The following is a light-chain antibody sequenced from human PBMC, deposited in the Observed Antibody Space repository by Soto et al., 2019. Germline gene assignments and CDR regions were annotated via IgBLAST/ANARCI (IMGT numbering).Light chain of an antibody. V-gene: IGLV2-11*01. Sequence: QSALTQPRSVSGSPGQSVTISCTGTSSDVGGYNYVSWYQQHPGKAPKLMIYDVSKRPSGVPDRFSGSKSGNTASLTISGLQAEDEADYYCCSYAGSLVVFGGGTKLPVL. CDR1: SSDVGGYNY. CDR2: DVS. CDR3: CSYAGSLVV. J-gene: IGLJ2*01.